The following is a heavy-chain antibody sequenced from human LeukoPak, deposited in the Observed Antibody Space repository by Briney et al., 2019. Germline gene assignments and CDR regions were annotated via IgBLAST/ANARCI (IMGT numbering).Heavy chain of an antibody. CDR2: IYYTGNT. J-gene: IGHJ6*03. CDR3: ARGRGSYDYYYYYMDV. V-gene: IGHV4-39*07. Sequence: SETLSLTCTVSGDSITGYYWGWIRQPPGKGLEWIGNIYYTGNTYYNASLKSRVTISVDTSKNQFSLKVISMTAADTAVYYCARGRGSYDYYYYYMDVWGKGTTVTISS. CDR1: GDSITGYY. D-gene: IGHD1-26*01.